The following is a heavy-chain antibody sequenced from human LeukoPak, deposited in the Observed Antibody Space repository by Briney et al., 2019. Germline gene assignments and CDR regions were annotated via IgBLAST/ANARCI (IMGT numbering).Heavy chain of an antibody. CDR3: VRGPYYYGSGTTPEDH. CDR2: ISTHNGNT. Sequence: ASVKVSCKASGYSFTNYGISWVRQAPGQGLEWMGYISTHNGNTNYVQNLQDRVTMTTDTSTTTAYMELRSLRSDDSAVYYCVRGPYYYGSGTTPEDHWGQGTLVTVSS. CDR1: GYSFTNYG. J-gene: IGHJ4*02. V-gene: IGHV1-18*01. D-gene: IGHD3-10*01.